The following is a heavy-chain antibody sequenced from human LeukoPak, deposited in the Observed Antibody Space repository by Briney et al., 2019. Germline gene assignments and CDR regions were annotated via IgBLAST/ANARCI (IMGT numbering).Heavy chain of an antibody. Sequence: RASVKVSCKASGYTFTDYPMHWVRQAPGQRLEWMGWINTGDGNTKYSQEVQGRITITRDTSASTAYMELSSLRSGDMAVYYCARVRRGNGDYGFDYWGQGTLVTVSS. CDR3: ARVRRGNGDYGFDY. D-gene: IGHD4-17*01. CDR1: GYTFTDYP. CDR2: INTGDGNT. V-gene: IGHV1-3*03. J-gene: IGHJ4*02.